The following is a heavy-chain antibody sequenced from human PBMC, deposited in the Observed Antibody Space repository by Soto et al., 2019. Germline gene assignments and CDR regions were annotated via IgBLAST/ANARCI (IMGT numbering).Heavy chain of an antibody. CDR1: GLTFSTYW. J-gene: IGHJ3*02. CDR2: INNDGSGS. V-gene: IGHV3-74*01. Sequence: PGGSLRLSCVASGLTFSTYWMHWVRQAPGKGLVWVSRINNDGSGSDYADSVKGRFTTSRDNAKNTLYLQMNSLRVEDTAVYYCAKDVTYYFDGSGYGRPSDAFDIWGQGTLVTVSS. D-gene: IGHD3-22*01. CDR3: AKDVTYYFDGSGYGRPSDAFDI.